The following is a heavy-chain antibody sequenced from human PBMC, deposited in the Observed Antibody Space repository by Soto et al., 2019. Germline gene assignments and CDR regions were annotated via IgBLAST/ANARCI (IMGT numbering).Heavy chain of an antibody. Sequence: GESLKISCKGSGYSFTSYWIGWVRQMPGKGLEWMGIIYPGDSDTRYSPSFQGQVTISADKSISTAYLQWSSLKASDTAMYYCARTSAAGKNYSGMDVWGQGTTVNVSS. CDR1: GYSFTSYW. J-gene: IGHJ6*02. CDR2: IYPGDSDT. V-gene: IGHV5-51*01. CDR3: ARTSAAGKNYSGMDV. D-gene: IGHD6-13*01.